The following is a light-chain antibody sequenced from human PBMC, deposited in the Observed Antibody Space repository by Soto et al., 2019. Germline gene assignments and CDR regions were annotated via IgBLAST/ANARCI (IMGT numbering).Light chain of an antibody. CDR2: DVS. CDR1: SSDVGAYNY. V-gene: IGLV2-14*03. J-gene: IGLJ2*01. CDR3: NSFTTSSTLV. Sequence: QSALTQPASVSGSPGQSITISCTGTSSDVGAYNYVSWYQHHPGKAPKLMIYDVSNRPSWVSNRFSGSKSGNTASLTISGLQAEYEADYYCNSFTTSSTLVFGGGTKLTVL.